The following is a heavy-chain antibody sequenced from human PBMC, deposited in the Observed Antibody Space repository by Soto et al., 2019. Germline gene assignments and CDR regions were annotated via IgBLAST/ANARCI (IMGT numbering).Heavy chain of an antibody. D-gene: IGHD6-6*01. J-gene: IGHJ4*02. CDR2: ISAYNGNK. Sequence: QVQLVQSGGEVKKPGASVEVSCRTSGYMFTTYGMSWVRQAPGQGLEWMAWISAYNGNKKYAQKFQGRVTLPQDKPTGPVSMERPNLTSTNRAPYFCPRPGGGMAARPLEYWGQGTLVTVSS. CDR1: GYMFTTYG. CDR3: PRPGGGMAARPLEY. V-gene: IGHV1-18*04.